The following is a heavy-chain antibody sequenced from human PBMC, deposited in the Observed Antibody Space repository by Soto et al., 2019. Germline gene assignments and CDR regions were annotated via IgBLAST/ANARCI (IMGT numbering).Heavy chain of an antibody. D-gene: IGHD1-26*01. CDR3: ARVLGYSGSYFRPPPNYYYGMDV. J-gene: IGHJ6*02. CDR2: IIPIFGTA. V-gene: IGHV1-69*13. Sequence: ASVKVSCKASGGTFSSYAISWVRQAPGQGLEWMGGIIPIFGTANYAQKFQGRVTITADESTSTAYMELSSLRSEDTAVYYCARVLGYSGSYFRPPPNYYYGMDVWGQGTTVTVSS. CDR1: GGTFSSYA.